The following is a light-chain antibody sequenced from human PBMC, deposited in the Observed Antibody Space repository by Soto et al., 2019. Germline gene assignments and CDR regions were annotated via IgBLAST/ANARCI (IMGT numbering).Light chain of an antibody. CDR1: QSISKY. CDR2: DAS. V-gene: IGKV3-11*01. J-gene: IGKJ4*01. Sequence: EIVLTQSPVTLSLSPGERATLSCRASQSISKYLAWYQQKPGQAPRLLIYDASNRAAGIPARFTGSGSGTDFTLTFSSLEPEDFSVYYCQQRSNWQGTFGGGTKVEIK. CDR3: QQRSNWQGT.